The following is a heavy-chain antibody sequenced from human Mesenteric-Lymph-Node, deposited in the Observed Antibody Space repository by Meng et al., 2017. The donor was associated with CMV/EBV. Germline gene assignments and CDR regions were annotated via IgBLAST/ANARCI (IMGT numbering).Heavy chain of an antibody. CDR1: GFTFSNYA. Sequence: GGSLRLSCSASGFTFSNYAMHWVRQAPGKGLEGVAVISYDGSINYYADSVKGRFTISRDNSKNTLFLQMNSLRADDTAVYYCATVRYQWELPSYYYGVDVWGQGTTVTVSS. CDR3: ATVRYQWELPSYYYGVDV. J-gene: IGHJ6*02. CDR2: ISYDGSIN. D-gene: IGHD1-26*01. V-gene: IGHV3-30*04.